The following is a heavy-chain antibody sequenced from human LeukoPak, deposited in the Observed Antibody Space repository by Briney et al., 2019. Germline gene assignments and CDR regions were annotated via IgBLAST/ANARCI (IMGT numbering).Heavy chain of an antibody. V-gene: IGHV4-34*01. CDR3: ARGPGSGSYYRINAHYFDY. Sequence: SETLSLTCGVYAGSFSGYHWTWIRLRPGKGLDWIGDIDHSGSARYNPSLKSRVTISVDTSNKQFSLNLHSVTAADTAVYYCARGPGSGSYYRINAHYFDYWGQGTLVTVSS. CDR2: IDHSGSA. CDR1: AGSFSGYH. D-gene: IGHD3-10*01. J-gene: IGHJ4*02.